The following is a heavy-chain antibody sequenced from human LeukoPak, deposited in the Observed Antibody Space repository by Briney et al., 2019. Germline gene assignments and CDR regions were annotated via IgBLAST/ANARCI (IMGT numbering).Heavy chain of an antibody. D-gene: IGHD6-19*01. Sequence: SETLSLTCTVSGGSISSSSYYWGWIRQPPGKGLEWIGTIFYSGSTYYNPSLRSRVTMSVDTSKNQFSLRLSSVTAADTAVYYCARQGYISGQGFRNNWFDPWGQGSLVTVSS. J-gene: IGHJ5*02. V-gene: IGHV4-39*01. CDR2: IFYSGST. CDR1: GGSISSSSYY. CDR3: ARQGYISGQGFRNNWFDP.